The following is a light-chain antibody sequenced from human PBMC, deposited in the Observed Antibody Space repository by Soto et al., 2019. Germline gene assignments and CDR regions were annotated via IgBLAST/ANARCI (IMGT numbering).Light chain of an antibody. Sequence: DMQLTQSPSFLSASVGHRVTITCRASQGISSYLAWYQQRPGKDPKLLIYDASTLQSGVQSRFRGSGSGKEFTLKISRLKPEDFSTYYCQQINSSPVTFGGGTQVDIK. CDR1: QGISSY. V-gene: IGKV1-9*01. CDR3: QQINSSPVT. CDR2: DAS. J-gene: IGKJ4*01.